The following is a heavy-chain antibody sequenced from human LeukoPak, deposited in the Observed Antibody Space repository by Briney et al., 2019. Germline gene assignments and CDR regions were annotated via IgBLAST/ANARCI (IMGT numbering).Heavy chain of an antibody. D-gene: IGHD3-9*01. CDR1: TGSRRGDGYW. CDR2: INSNGET. CDR3: ARADLAGYQEDFDF. J-gene: IGHJ4*02. Sequence: SETLSLTCTVSTGSRRGDGYWWCWMRQPPGKGVEWLGHINSNGETHYNPSLKSRLTISVDTSKSQFSLELSSATAADTAVYYCARADLAGYQEDFDFWGQGALVTVSS. V-gene: IGHV4-31*03.